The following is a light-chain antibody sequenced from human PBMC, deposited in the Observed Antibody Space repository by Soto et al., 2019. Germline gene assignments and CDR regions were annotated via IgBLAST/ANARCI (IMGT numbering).Light chain of an antibody. CDR3: LQRSNWPLT. J-gene: IGKJ4*01. V-gene: IGKV3-11*01. CDR1: QSVSSY. CDR2: DAS. Sequence: EIVLTQSPATLSLSPGERATLSCRASQSVSSYLAWYQQKPGQAPRLLIYDASNRATGIPARFSGSGSGTDFTLTISGLEPEDFAVYHCLQRSNWPLTFGGGTKVEIK.